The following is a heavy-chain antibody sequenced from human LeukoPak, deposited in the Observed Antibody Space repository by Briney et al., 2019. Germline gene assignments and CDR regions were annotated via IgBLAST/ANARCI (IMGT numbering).Heavy chain of an antibody. D-gene: IGHD3-16*01. J-gene: IGHJ6*02. CDR1: GGSISSGDYY. V-gene: IGHV3-7*03. CDR2: INHNGNVN. Sequence: QPSETLSLTCTVSGGSISSGDYYWSWIRQAPGKGLEWVASINHNGNVNYYVDSVKGRFTISRDNAKNSLYLQMSNLRAEDTAVYFCARGGGLDVWGQGATVTVSS. CDR3: ARGGGLDV.